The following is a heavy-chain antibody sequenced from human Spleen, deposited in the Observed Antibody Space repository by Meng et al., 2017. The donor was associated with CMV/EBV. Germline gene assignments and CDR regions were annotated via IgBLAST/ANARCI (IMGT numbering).Heavy chain of an antibody. CDR2: IYSVDST. CDR3: TKDLVVPNIQYYYHYYGLDV. D-gene: IGHD2-2*01. CDR1: GFTVSDSY. Sequence: GGSLRLSCAASGFTVSDSYMSWVRQAPGKGLEWVSTIYSVDSTYYADSVKGRFTISRDNSNNTLYLQMNNLRGDDTAMYYCTKDLVVPNIQYYYHYYGLDVWGQGTTVTVSS. J-gene: IGHJ6*02. V-gene: IGHV3-66*02.